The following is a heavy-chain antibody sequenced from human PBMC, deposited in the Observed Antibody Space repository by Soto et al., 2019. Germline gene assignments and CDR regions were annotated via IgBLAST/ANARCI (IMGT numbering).Heavy chain of an antibody. V-gene: IGHV4-34*01. Sequence: SETLSLTCAVYGGSFSGYYWSWIRQPPGKGLEWIGEINHSGSTNYNPSLKSRVTISVDTSKNQFSLKLSSVTAADTAVYYCARVGRRYSYGNDYWGQGTLVTVSS. D-gene: IGHD5-18*01. J-gene: IGHJ4*02. CDR3: ARVGRRYSYGNDY. CDR1: GGSFSGYY. CDR2: INHSGST.